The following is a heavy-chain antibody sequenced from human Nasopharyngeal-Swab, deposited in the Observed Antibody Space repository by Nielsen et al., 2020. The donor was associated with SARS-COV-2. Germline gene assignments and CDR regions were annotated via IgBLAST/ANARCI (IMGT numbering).Heavy chain of an antibody. CDR2: IKQDGSEK. CDR1: GFTFSSYW. CDR3: ARAGGYYYDSSGHRTDHAESDY. D-gene: IGHD3-22*01. Sequence: GGSLRLSCAASGFTFSSYWMSWVRQAPGKGLEWVANIKQDGSEKYYVDSVKGRFTISRDNAKNSLYLQMNSLRAEDTAVYYCARAGGYYYDSSGHRTDHAESDYWGQGTLVTVSS. V-gene: IGHV3-7*01. J-gene: IGHJ4*02.